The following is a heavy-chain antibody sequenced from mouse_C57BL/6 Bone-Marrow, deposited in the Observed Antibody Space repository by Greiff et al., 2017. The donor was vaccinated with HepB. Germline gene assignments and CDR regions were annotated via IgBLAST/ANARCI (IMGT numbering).Heavy chain of an antibody. CDR2: IDPENGDT. Sequence: DVKLQESGAELVRPGASVKLSCTASGFNIKDDYMHWVKQRPEPGLEWIGWIDPENGDTEYASKFQGKATITADTSSNTAYLQLSSLTSEDTAVDYCTTEYDYGVPWFAYWGQGTLVTVSA. D-gene: IGHD2-4*01. CDR3: TTEYDYGVPWFAY. CDR1: GFNIKDDY. J-gene: IGHJ3*01. V-gene: IGHV14-4*01.